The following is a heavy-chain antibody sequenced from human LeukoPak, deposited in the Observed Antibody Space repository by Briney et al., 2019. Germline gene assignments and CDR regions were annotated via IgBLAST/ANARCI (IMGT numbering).Heavy chain of an antibody. J-gene: IGHJ4*02. CDR1: SNSISSSSYY. CDR3: ARVPTVTFFDY. CDR2: IYYSGST. V-gene: IGHV4-39*07. D-gene: IGHD4-17*01. Sequence: SETLSLTCTVSSNSISSSSYYWGWIRQPPGKGLEWIGTIYYSGSTYYNPSLKSRVTISVDTSKNQFSLKLSSVTAADTAVYYCARVPTVTFFDYWGQGTLVTVSS.